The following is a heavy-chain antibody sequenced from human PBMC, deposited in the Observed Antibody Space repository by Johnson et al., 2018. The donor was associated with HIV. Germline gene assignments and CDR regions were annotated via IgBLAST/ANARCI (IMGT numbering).Heavy chain of an antibody. CDR1: GFTFSCYA. J-gene: IGHJ3*02. V-gene: IGHV3-30*04. CDR3: AKVRGWSDDTFDI. D-gene: IGHD5-12*01. CDR2: ISYDGSNQ. Sequence: QMQLVESGGGVVQPGRSLRLSCAASGFTFSCYAMHWVRQAPGKGLEWVAVISYDGSNQYYADSVKGRFTISRDNSKNTVFLQMNSLRPEDTAMYYCAKVRGWSDDTFDIWGQGTMVTVSS.